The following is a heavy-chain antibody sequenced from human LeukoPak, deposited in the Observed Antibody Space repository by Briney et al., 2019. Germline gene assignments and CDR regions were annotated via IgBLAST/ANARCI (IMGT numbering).Heavy chain of an antibody. J-gene: IGHJ4*02. V-gene: IGHV3-48*03. CDR3: ACNSWSDY. D-gene: IGHD6-13*01. CDR2: ISSSGSTI. CDR1: GFTFSNYE. Sequence: GGSLRLSCAASGFTFSNYEMNWVRQAPGKGLEWFSYISSSGSTIYYADSVKGRFTISRDNAENPLYLQMNSLRAEDTAVYYCACNSWSDYWGQGTLVTVSS.